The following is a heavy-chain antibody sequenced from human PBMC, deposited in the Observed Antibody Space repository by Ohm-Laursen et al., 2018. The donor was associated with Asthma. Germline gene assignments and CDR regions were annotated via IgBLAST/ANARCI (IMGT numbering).Heavy chain of an antibody. Sequence: SLRLSCSASGFTFSSYGMHWVRRAPGKGLEWVAVISYDGSNKYYADSVKGRFTISRDNSKNTLYLQMNSLRAEDTAVYYCAGDCSSTSCYFQDAFDIWGQGTMVTVSS. CDR2: ISYDGSNK. D-gene: IGHD2-2*01. CDR3: AGDCSSTSCYFQDAFDI. V-gene: IGHV3-30*03. CDR1: GFTFSSYG. J-gene: IGHJ3*02.